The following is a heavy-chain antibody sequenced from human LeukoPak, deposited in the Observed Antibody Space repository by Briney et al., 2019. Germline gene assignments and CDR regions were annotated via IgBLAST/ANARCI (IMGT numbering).Heavy chain of an antibody. J-gene: IGHJ5*02. CDR2: IYYSGST. D-gene: IGHD3-9*01. Sequence: PSETLSLTCTVSGGSISSSSYYWGWIRQPPGKGLEWIGSIYYSGSTYYNPSLKSRVTISVDTSKNQFSLKLSSVTAADTAVYYCARHVGVLRYFDWSPGWFDPWGQGTLVTVSS. CDR3: ARHVGVLRYFDWSPGWFDP. V-gene: IGHV4-39*01. CDR1: GGSISSSSYY.